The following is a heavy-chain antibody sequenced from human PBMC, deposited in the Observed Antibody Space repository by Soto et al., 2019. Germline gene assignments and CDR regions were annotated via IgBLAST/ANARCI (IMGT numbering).Heavy chain of an antibody. Sequence: GGSLRLACAASGFTFSSYGMHWVRQAPGKGLEWVAVISYDGSNKYYADSVKGRFTISRDNSKNTLYLQMNSLRAEDTAVYYCAKDIALYGDYVYYYYGMDVWGQGTTVTVSS. V-gene: IGHV3-30*18. D-gene: IGHD4-17*01. CDR1: GFTFSSYG. CDR2: ISYDGSNK. CDR3: AKDIALYGDYVYYYYGMDV. J-gene: IGHJ6*02.